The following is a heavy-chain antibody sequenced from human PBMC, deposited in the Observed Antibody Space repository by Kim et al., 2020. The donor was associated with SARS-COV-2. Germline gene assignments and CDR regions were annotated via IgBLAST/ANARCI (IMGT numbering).Heavy chain of an antibody. J-gene: IGHJ4*02. V-gene: IGHV4-39*01. Sequence: SETLSLTCTVSGGSISSSSYYWGWIRQPPGKGLEWIGSIYYSGSTYYNPSLKSRVTISVDTSKNQFSLKLSSVTAADTAVYYCARLSWDDIDYWGQGTLVTVSS. CDR1: GGSISSSSYY. CDR3: ARLSWDDIDY. D-gene: IGHD2-15*01. CDR2: IYYSGST.